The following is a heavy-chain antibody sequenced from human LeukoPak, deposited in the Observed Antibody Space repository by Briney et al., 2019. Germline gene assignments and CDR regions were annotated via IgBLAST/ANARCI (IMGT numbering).Heavy chain of an antibody. Sequence: ASVKVSCKASGYTFTNYGINWLRQAPGQGLEWMGWISAYNGNTNYAQRLQGRVTMTTDTSTSTAYMELRSLRSDDTAVYYCARTYYDILTGYYYYYYMDVWGKGTTVTISS. CDR1: GYTFTNYG. CDR2: ISAYNGNT. CDR3: ARTYYDILTGYYYYYYMDV. V-gene: IGHV1-18*01. D-gene: IGHD3-9*01. J-gene: IGHJ6*03.